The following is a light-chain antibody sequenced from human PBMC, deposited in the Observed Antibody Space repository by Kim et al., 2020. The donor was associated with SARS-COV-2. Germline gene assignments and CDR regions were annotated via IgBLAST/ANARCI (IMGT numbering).Light chain of an antibody. J-gene: IGLJ2*01. CDR2: KDI. Sequence: SYELTQPPSVSVSPGQTARIPCSGEELPKKYVYWYQKKPGQAPVLVIYKDIERPSEISERFSGSTSGTTATLTISEVQAQDEADYFCQSADTSGAVVFGG. CDR1: ELPKKY. CDR3: QSADTSGAVV. V-gene: IGLV3-25*02.